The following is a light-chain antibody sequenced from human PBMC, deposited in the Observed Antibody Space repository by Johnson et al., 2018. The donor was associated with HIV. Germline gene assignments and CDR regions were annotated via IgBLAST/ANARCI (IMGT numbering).Light chain of an antibody. CDR1: SSNIGNNY. V-gene: IGLV1-51*01. Sequence: QAVLTQPPSVSAAPGQKVTISCSGSSSNIGNNYVSWYQQVPGTAPKLLIYDNHKRPSGIPDRFSGSKSGTSATLGITGLQTGDEADYYCETWDTSLSAGVFGTVTKVTVL. CDR3: ETWDTSLSAGV. CDR2: DNH. J-gene: IGLJ1*01.